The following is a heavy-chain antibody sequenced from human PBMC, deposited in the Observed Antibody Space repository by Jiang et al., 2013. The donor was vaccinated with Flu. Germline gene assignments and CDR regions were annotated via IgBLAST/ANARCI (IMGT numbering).Heavy chain of an antibody. Sequence: VQLVESGAEVKEPGASVKVSCKASGYTFTSNDINWVRQATGHGLEWMGWMNPSSGDTGYAQKFQGRVIMTRNTSINTAYMELTSLRSEDTALYYCARGTGSGSLGWFDTWGQGVLVTVSS. V-gene: IGHV1-8*01. CDR3: ARGTGSGSLGWFDT. CDR1: GYTFTSND. D-gene: IGHD3-10*01. J-gene: IGHJ5*02. CDR2: MNPSSGDT.